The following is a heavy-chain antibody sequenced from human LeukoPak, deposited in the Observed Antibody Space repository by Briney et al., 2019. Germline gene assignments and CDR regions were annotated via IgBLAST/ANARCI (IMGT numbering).Heavy chain of an antibody. CDR2: ISSSSSTI. D-gene: IGHD6-13*01. Sequence: PGGSLRLSCAASGFTFSSYSMNWVRQAPGKGLEWVSYISSSSSTIYYADSVKGRFTISRDNARNSLYLQMNSLRDEGTAVYYCARDQGGSSSNRFDYWGQGTLVTVSS. CDR1: GFTFSSYS. J-gene: IGHJ4*02. CDR3: ARDQGGSSSNRFDY. V-gene: IGHV3-48*02.